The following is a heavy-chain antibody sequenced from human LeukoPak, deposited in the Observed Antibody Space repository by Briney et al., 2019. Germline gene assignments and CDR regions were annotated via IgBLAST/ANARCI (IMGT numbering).Heavy chain of an antibody. CDR2: FDPEDGET. D-gene: IGHD3-10*01. Sequence: GASVKVSCKVSGYTLTELSMHWVRQPPGKGVEGMGGFDPEDGETIYAQKFQGRVTMTEDTSTNTAYMELSCLRSEDTAVYYCATLGITMPRGVIIISGFDYWGQGTLVTVSS. CDR3: ATLGITMPRGVIIISGFDY. J-gene: IGHJ4*02. CDR1: GYTLTELS. V-gene: IGHV1-24*01.